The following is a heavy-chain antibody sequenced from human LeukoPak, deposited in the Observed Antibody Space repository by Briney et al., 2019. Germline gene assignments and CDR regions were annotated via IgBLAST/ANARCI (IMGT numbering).Heavy chain of an antibody. Sequence: GGSLRLSCAASGFTFNIHGMNWVRQAPGKGPEWVSGIGPSGEKTYYADSVKGRFTISRDNSEKTVYLQMNSLTVEDTAAYYCAKDIDWLAFEDWGQGTLVTVSS. J-gene: IGHJ4*02. CDR1: GFTFNIHG. D-gene: IGHD6-19*01. V-gene: IGHV3-23*01. CDR2: IGPSGEKT. CDR3: AKDIDWLAFED.